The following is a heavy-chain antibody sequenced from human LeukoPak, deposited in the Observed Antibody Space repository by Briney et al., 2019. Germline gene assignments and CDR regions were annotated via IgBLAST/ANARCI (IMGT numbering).Heavy chain of an antibody. J-gene: IGHJ6*02. CDR3: ARNVESQFYYYGIDV. Sequence: PGGSLRLSCAASGFPFSSYEMNWVRQAPGKGLEWISDISTTASTKNYADSVKGRFTISRDNAKSSLYLQMNSLRAEDTALYYCARNVESQFYYYGIDVLGQGTTVNGSS. CDR2: ISTTASTK. CDR1: GFPFSSYE. V-gene: IGHV3-48*03. D-gene: IGHD2-15*01.